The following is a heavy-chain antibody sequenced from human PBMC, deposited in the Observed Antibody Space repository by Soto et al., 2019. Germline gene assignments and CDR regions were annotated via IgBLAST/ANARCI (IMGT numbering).Heavy chain of an antibody. Sequence: GASVKVSCKASGYTFTGYYMHWVRQAPGQGLEWMGWINPNSGGTNYAQKFQGRVTMTRDTSISTAYMELSRLRSDDTAVYYCAREPYDFWSGSYMDVWGQGTTVTVSS. J-gene: IGHJ6*02. V-gene: IGHV1-2*02. CDR3: AREPYDFWSGSYMDV. CDR1: GYTFTGYY. D-gene: IGHD3-3*01. CDR2: INPNSGGT.